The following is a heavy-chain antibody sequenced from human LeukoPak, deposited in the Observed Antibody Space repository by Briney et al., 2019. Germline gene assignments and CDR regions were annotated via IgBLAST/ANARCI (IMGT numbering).Heavy chain of an antibody. D-gene: IGHD3-22*01. CDR3: ARATYYYDSSGYYYEVFDY. J-gene: IGHJ4*02. V-gene: IGHV1-69*13. Sequence: SVKVSCKASGGTFSSHAISWVRQAPGQGLEWMGGIIPIFGTANYAQKFQGRVTITADESTSTAYMELSSLRSEDTAVYYCARATYYYDSSGYYYEVFDYWGQGTLVTVSS. CDR2: IIPIFGTA. CDR1: GGTFSSHA.